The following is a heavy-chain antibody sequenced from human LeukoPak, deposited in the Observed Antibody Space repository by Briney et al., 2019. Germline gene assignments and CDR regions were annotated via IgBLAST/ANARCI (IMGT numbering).Heavy chain of an antibody. Sequence: ASVKVSCKASGYTFNRNGISWVRQAPGQGLEWMGWISGYNGDTNYAQKLQGRVTMTADTSTNTAYMELRSLRSEDTAVYFCARDQRPTVTSYDLGYFDLWGRGTLVTVSS. V-gene: IGHV1-18*01. J-gene: IGHJ2*01. CDR1: GYTFNRNG. CDR2: ISGYNGDT. CDR3: ARDQRPTVTSYDLGYFDL. D-gene: IGHD4-17*01.